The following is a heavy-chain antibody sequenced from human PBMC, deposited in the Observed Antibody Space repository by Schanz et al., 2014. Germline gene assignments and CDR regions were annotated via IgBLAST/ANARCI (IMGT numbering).Heavy chain of an antibody. D-gene: IGHD5-18*01. CDR1: EFTFSTDA. J-gene: IGHJ4*02. CDR2: ISASGGNT. Sequence: DVHLLESGGGLVQPGGSLRLSCAASEFTFSTDAMSWVRQAPGKGLEWLSVISASGGNTYYADAVRGRFTISRDNSKTTVYLQMNSRRAEDTAVYYCAKDAENTAMITDYFDYWGQGTLVTVSS. CDR3: AKDAENTAMITDYFDY. V-gene: IGHV3-23*01.